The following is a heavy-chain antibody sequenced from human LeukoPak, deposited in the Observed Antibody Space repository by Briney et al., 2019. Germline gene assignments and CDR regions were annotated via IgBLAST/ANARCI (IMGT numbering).Heavy chain of an antibody. V-gene: IGHV1-2*02. CDR1: GYTFTGYY. CDR3: ARAVGATEYYFDY. D-gene: IGHD1-26*01. J-gene: IGHJ4*02. CDR2: INPNSGGT. Sequence: ASVKVSCKASGYTFTGYYMHWVRQAPGQGLEWMGWINPNSGGTNYAQKFQGRVTMTRDTSISTAYMELSRLRSDDTAVYYCARAVGATEYYFDYWGQGTLVTVSS.